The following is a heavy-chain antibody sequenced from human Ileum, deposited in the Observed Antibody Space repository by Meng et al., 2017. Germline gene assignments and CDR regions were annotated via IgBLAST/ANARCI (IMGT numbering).Heavy chain of an antibody. J-gene: IGHJ4*02. D-gene: IGHD3-22*01. Sequence: QGHLVESGGGVVQPGRARRRAGAAAGFTFSSYAVHWVRQAPGKGLEWVAVISFDGSNKYYIDSVKGRFTISRDNSKNTVFLQMGSLRAEDTALYYCARGLPYYDSTDYYRLDYWGQGTLVTVSS. CDR2: ISFDGSNK. V-gene: IGHV3-30-3*01. CDR3: ARGLPYYDSTDYYRLDY. CDR1: GFTFSSYA.